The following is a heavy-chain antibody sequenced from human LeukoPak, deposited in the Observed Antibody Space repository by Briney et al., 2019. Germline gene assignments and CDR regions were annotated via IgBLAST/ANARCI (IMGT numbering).Heavy chain of an antibody. CDR2: ISPYNGNT. D-gene: IGHD6-13*01. J-gene: IGHJ4*02. CDR3: ARDRSSSWYYFES. Sequence: ASVKVSCKASGYSFTNYGISWVRQAPGQGLEWMGWISPYNGNTNYVQKFQDRVTMTTDTSTSTAYMELKSLRSDDTAVYYCARDRSSSWYYFESWGQRTLLTVSS. V-gene: IGHV1-18*01. CDR1: GYSFTNYG.